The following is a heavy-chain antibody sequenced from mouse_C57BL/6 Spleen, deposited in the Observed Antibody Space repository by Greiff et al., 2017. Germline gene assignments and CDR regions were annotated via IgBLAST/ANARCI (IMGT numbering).Heavy chain of an antibody. J-gene: IGHJ2*01. Sequence: EVKLVESGPGLVKPSQSLSLTCSVTGYSITSGYYWNWIRQFPGNKLEWMGYISYDGSNNYNPSLKNRISITRDTSKNQFFLKLNSVTTEDTATYYCARDDGYYGFDYWGQGTTLTVSS. D-gene: IGHD2-3*01. V-gene: IGHV3-6*01. CDR3: ARDDGYYGFDY. CDR2: ISYDGSN. CDR1: GYSITSGYY.